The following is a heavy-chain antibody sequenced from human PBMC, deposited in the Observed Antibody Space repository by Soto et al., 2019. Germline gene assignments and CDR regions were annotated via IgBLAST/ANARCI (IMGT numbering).Heavy chain of an antibody. J-gene: IGHJ6*02. CDR1: GGSVSSGVFS. Sequence: PSETLSLTCAVSGGSVSSGVFSWNWIRQPPGQGLEWIGYISHGGSPHYTPSLRSRVSISVDRSTNVISLNLTSMTPADTAVYFCARGHCYYAMDVWGQGTTVTVSS. V-gene: IGHV4-30-2*01. CDR3: ARGHCYYAMDV. CDR2: ISHGGSP.